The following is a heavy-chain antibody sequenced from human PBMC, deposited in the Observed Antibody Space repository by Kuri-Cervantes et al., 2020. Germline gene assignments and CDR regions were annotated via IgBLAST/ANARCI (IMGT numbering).Heavy chain of an antibody. CDR1: GFTFDDYG. J-gene: IGHJ5*02. Sequence: GESLKISCAASGFTFDDYGMSWVRQAPGKGLEWVSGINWNGGSTGYADSVKGRFTISRDNAKNSLCLQMNSLRAEDTALYHCARGNRGYSSAWFDPWGQGTLVTVSS. V-gene: IGHV3-20*01. CDR2: INWNGGST. D-gene: IGHD6-25*01. CDR3: ARGNRGYSSAWFDP.